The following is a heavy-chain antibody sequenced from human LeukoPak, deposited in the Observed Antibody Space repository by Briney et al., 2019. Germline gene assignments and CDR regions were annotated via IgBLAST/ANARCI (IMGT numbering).Heavy chain of an antibody. CDR2: ISSSSSTI. CDR1: GFTFSSYS. J-gene: IGHJ1*01. D-gene: IGHD3-10*01. V-gene: IGHV3-48*01. Sequence: GGSLRLSCAASGFTFSSYSMNWVRQAPGKGLEWVSYISSSSSTIYYADSVKGRFTISRDNAKNSLYLQMNSLRAEDTAVYYCARALSGSRAEYFQHWGQGTLLTVSS. CDR3: ARALSGSRAEYFQH.